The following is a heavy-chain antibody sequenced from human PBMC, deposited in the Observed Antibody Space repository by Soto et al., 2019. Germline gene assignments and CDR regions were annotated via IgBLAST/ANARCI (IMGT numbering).Heavy chain of an antibody. CDR2: IYYSGST. CDR1: GGSISSGGYY. Sequence: QVQLQESGPGLVKPSQTLSLTCTVSGGSISSGGYYWSWIRQHPGKGLEWIGYIYYSGSTYYNPSLKSRVTISLDTCKNQFSLKLSSVTAADTAVYYCARDRSGYYWREGPEFDYWGQGTLVTVSS. CDR3: ARDRSGYYWREGPEFDY. V-gene: IGHV4-31*03. J-gene: IGHJ4*02. D-gene: IGHD3-22*01.